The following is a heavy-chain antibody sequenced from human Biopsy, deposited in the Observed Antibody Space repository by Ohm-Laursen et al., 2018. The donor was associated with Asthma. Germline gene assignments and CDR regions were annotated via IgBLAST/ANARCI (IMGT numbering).Heavy chain of an antibody. V-gene: IGHV1-69*01. CDR1: GGTFNTYV. D-gene: IGHD2-2*01. J-gene: IGHJ4*02. CDR2: INSVFGIT. CDR3: ARKAGSCISRTCYSLDF. Sequence: VSSVKVSCNSLGGTFNTYVIGWVRQAPGQGLEWMGGINSVFGITTYPQKFQDRVTITADDSTSTVYMELSSLRSEDTAVYYCARKAGSCISRTCYSLDFWGQGTLVTVSS.